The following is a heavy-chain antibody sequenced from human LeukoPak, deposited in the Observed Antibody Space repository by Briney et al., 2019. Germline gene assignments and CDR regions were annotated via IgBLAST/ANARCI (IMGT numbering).Heavy chain of an antibody. CDR1: GFTFSSYD. CDR2: IGTAGDT. Sequence: PGGSLRLSCAASGFTFSSYDMHWVRQATGKGLEWVSGIGTAGDTYYPGSVKGRFTISRENAKNSLYLQMNSLRAGDTAVHYCARVQGLDFRWYFDLWGRGTLVTVSS. CDR3: ARVQGLDFRWYFDL. J-gene: IGHJ2*01. V-gene: IGHV3-13*01.